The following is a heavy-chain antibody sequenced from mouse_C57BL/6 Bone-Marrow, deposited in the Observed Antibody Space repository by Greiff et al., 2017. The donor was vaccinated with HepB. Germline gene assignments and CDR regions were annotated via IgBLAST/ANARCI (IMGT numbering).Heavy chain of an antibody. CDR2: INPNNGGT. J-gene: IGHJ3*01. D-gene: IGHD2-3*01. V-gene: IGHV1-18*01. CDR3: AREVYDGYYGEAWFAY. Sequence: VQLKQSGPELVKPGASVKIPCKASGYTFTDYNMDWVKQSHGKSLEWIGDINPNNGGTIYNQKFKGKAALTVDKSSSTAYMELRSLTSEDTAVYYCAREVYDGYYGEAWFAYWGQGTLVTVSA. CDR1: GYTFTDYN.